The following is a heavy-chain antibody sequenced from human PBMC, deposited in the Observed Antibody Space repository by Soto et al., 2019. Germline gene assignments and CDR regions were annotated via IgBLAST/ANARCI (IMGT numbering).Heavy chain of an antibody. D-gene: IGHD3-3*01. V-gene: IGHV3-23*01. Sequence: EVPLLESVGGLVQPGGSLRLSCAASGFRFSSYAMSWVRQAPGKGLEWVSVISGNGGTTYYADSAKGRFTISRDNSESMLYLQMNRLRPEDTAIYYCAKGREHTMFGVDTLFDYWGQGTLLTVSS. J-gene: IGHJ4*02. CDR1: GFRFSSYA. CDR3: AKGREHTMFGVDTLFDY. CDR2: ISGNGGTT.